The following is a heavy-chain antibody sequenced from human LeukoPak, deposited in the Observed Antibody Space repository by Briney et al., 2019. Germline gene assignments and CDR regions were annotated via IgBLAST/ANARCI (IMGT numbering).Heavy chain of an antibody. V-gene: IGHV4-39*07. CDR3: ARTPGVHSSNWYWKFDP. Sequence: TSETLSLTCTVSGGSISSSSYYWGWIRQPPGKGLEWIGSIYYSGSTYYNPSLKSRVTISVDTSKNQFSLKLSSVTAADTAVYYCARTPGVHSSNWYWKFDPWGQGTLVTVSS. D-gene: IGHD6-13*01. CDR1: GGSISSSSYY. J-gene: IGHJ5*02. CDR2: IYYSGST.